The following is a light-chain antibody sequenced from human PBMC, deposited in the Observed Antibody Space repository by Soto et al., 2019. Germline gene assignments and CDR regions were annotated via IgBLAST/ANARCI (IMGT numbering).Light chain of an antibody. Sequence: QSALTQPASVSGSPGQSITISCTGTSSDVGGYNYVSWYQQHPGKAPKLMIYDVSNRPSGVSNRFSGSKSGNTASLTISGLQAEDEADYYCSSYTSSSLVFGEGTKLTVL. V-gene: IGLV2-14*01. CDR3: SSYTSSSLV. CDR1: SSDVGGYNY. CDR2: DVS. J-gene: IGLJ2*01.